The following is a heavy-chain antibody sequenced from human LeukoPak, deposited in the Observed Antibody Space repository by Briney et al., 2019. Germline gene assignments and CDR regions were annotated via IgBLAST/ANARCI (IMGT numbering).Heavy chain of an antibody. CDR2: IKSKTAGGTT. D-gene: IGHD3-9*01. CDR3: ARDWYHAFDF. J-gene: IGHJ3*01. Sequence: GGSLRLSCAASGFTFINTWMNWVRQAPGKGLEWVGRIKSKTAGGTTDYAAPVKGRFTISRDDSKNMVYLRLNSLKTEDTGVYYCARDWYHAFDFWGQGTMVTVSS. V-gene: IGHV3-15*07. CDR1: GFTFINTW.